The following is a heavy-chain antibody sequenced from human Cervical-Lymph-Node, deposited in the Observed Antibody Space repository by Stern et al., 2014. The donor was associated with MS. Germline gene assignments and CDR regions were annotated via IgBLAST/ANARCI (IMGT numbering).Heavy chain of an antibody. CDR3: ARELSGMYGMDV. Sequence: QVQLQESGPGLVKPSQTLSLTCTVSGGSIHNGDYYWSWVRQHPGKGLEWLGYIYYSGATYYNPSLKGRLTISVDTSKRHFSLKLTSVTAADTAVYYCARELSGMYGMDVWGQGTTVTVSS. V-gene: IGHV4-31*03. D-gene: IGHD1-1*01. CDR2: IYYSGAT. CDR1: GGSIHNGDYY. J-gene: IGHJ6*02.